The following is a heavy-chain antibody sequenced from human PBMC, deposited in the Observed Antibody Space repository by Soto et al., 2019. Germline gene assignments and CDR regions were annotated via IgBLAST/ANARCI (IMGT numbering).Heavy chain of an antibody. CDR1: GFTFSSYS. V-gene: IGHV3-21*01. Sequence: GGSLRLSCAASGFTFSSYSMNWVRQAPGKGLEWVSSISSSSSYIYYADSVKGRFTISRDNAKNSLYLQMNSLRAEDTAVYYCARMDEYSGYELFYWGQGTLVTVSS. CDR3: ARMDEYSGYELFY. CDR2: ISSSSSYI. D-gene: IGHD5-12*01. J-gene: IGHJ4*02.